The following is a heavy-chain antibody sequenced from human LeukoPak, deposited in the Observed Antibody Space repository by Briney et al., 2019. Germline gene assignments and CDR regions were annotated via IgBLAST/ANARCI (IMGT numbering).Heavy chain of an antibody. J-gene: IGHJ4*02. CDR2: INPSGGST. V-gene: IGHV1-46*01. D-gene: IGHD2-2*01. CDR3: ARPSLGVVPAALDY. Sequence: ASVRDSFQPSGYTYPSYYMHRVRQAPGQALEWMGIINPSGGSTSYAQKFQGTVTRTTDTSTSTVYMELSSLRSEDTVVYYCARPSLGVVPAALDYWGQGTLVTVSS. CDR1: GYTYPSYY.